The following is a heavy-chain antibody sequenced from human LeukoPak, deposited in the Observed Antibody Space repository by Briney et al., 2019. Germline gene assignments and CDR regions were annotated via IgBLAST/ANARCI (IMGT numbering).Heavy chain of an antibody. CDR1: GFTFSSYG. V-gene: IGHV3-30*18. CDR2: ISYDGSNK. J-gene: IGHJ4*02. CDR3: AKDPGVEDDY. Sequence: PGGSLRLSCAASGFTFSSYGMHWVRQAPGKGLEWVAVISYDGSNKYCADSAKGRFTISRDNSKNTLYLQMNSLRAEDTAVYYCAKDPGVEDDYWGQGTLVTVSS. D-gene: IGHD2-21*01.